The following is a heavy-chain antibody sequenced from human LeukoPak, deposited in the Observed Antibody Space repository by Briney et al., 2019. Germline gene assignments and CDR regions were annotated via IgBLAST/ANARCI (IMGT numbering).Heavy chain of an antibody. V-gene: IGHV4-59*01. J-gene: IGHJ6*02. CDR3: AREPEGDYYYYGMDV. CDR2: IYYSGST. CDR1: GGSISSYY. Sequence: SETLSLTCTVSGGSISSYYWSWIRQPPGKGLEWIGYIYYSGSTNYNPSLKSRVTTSVDTSKNQFSLKLSSVTAADTAVYYCAREPEGDYYYYGMDVWGQGTTVTVSS. D-gene: IGHD3-10*01.